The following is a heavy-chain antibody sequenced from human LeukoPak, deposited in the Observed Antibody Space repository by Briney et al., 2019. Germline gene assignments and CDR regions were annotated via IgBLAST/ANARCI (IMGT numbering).Heavy chain of an antibody. CDR2: IYHSGST. CDR3: ARALVYSSGPVGVPRFDP. V-gene: IGHV4-30-2*01. CDR1: GGSISSGGYY. J-gene: IGHJ5*02. D-gene: IGHD3-22*01. Sequence: PSETLSLTCTVSGGSISSGGYYWSWIRQPPGKGLEWIGYIYHSGSTYYNPSLKSRVTISVDRSKNQFSLKLSSVAAADTAVYYCARALVYSSGPVGVPRFDPWGQGTLVTVSS.